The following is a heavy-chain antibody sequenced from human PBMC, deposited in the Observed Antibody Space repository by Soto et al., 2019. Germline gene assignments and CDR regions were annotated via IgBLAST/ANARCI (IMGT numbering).Heavy chain of an antibody. CDR1: GYTFTSYG. Sequence: QVQLVQSGAEVKKPGASVKVSCKASGYTFTSYGISWVRQAPGQGLEWTGWISAYNGNTNYAQKLQGRVTMTTDTSTSTAYMELRSLRSDDTAVYYCARLYCSGGSCYTRGTSYDYWGQGTLVTVSS. V-gene: IGHV1-18*01. CDR3: ARLYCSGGSCYTRGTSYDY. CDR2: ISAYNGNT. D-gene: IGHD2-15*01. J-gene: IGHJ4*02.